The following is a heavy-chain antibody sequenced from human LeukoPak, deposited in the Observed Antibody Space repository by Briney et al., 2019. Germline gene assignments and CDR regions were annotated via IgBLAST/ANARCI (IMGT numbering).Heavy chain of an antibody. CDR2: IFYSGNT. V-gene: IGHV4-39*02. D-gene: IGHD6-13*01. CDR3: AREAAAGKRMDV. Sequence: SETLSLTCTVSGGSISSTSYYWGWIRQPPGKGLEWIGSIFYSGNTYYNPSLKSRVTISVDTSKKQLSLNLSSVTAADTAVYYCAREAAAGKRMDVWGKGTTVTVSS. CDR1: GGSISSTSYY. J-gene: IGHJ6*04.